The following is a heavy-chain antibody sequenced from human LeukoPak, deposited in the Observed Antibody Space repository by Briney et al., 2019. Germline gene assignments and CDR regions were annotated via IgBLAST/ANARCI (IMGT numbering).Heavy chain of an antibody. V-gene: IGHV4-59*01. CDR1: GGSLSSYY. CDR3: ARGPSDSRSMDV. Sequence: SETLSLTCTVSGGSLSSYYRSWIRQPPGRGLECIGYIYYSGSTNYNPSLKSRVTISVDASKNQFSLKLSSVTAADTAVYYCARGPSDSRSMDVWGQGTTVTVSS. D-gene: IGHD6-13*01. CDR2: IYYSGST. J-gene: IGHJ6*02.